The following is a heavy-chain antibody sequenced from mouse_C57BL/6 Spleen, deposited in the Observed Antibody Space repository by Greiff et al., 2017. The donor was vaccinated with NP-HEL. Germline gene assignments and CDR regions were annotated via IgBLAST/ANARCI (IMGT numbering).Heavy chain of an antibody. CDR1: GYSINSGYY. CDR2: ISYDGSN. J-gene: IGHJ1*03. Sequence: EVQLQESGPGLVKPSQSLSLTCSVTGYSINSGYYWNWIRQFPGNKLEWMGYISYDGSNNYNPSHKNRISITRDPSKNQFFLKLNSVTTEDTATYYCARESYGSSPVYFDVWGTGTTVTVSS. CDR3: ARESYGSSPVYFDV. V-gene: IGHV3-6*01. D-gene: IGHD1-1*01.